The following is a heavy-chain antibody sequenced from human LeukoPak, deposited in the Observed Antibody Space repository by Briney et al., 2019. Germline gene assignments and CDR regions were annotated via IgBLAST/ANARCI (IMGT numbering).Heavy chain of an antibody. V-gene: IGHV4-31*03. CDR3: ARGWIQLSTFDY. Sequence: PSQTLSLTCTVSGGSISSGGYYCSWIRQRPGKGLEWIGYIYYTWSTYYNPSLKTRVTISVETSTYQFSLTLSSVTTADTAGYYCARGWIQLSTFDYWGQGTLVTVSS. D-gene: IGHD5-18*01. J-gene: IGHJ4*02. CDR2: IYYTWST. CDR1: GGSISSGGYY.